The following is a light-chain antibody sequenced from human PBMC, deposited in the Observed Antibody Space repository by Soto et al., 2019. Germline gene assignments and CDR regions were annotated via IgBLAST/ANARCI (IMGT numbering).Light chain of an antibody. Sequence: QSVLTQPPSASGTPGQRVTISCSGSSSNIGSNTVNWYQQLLGTAPKLLISSNDQRPSGVPDRFSGSKSGTSASLAISGLQSDDESDYYCAAWDDSLHAVVFGGGTKVTVL. CDR1: SSNIGSNT. J-gene: IGLJ2*01. CDR3: AAWDDSLHAVV. V-gene: IGLV1-44*01. CDR2: SND.